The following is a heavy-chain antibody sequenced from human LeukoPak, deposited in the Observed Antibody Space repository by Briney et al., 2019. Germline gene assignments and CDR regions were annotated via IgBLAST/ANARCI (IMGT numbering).Heavy chain of an antibody. CDR1: GFTFSSYW. J-gene: IGHJ4*02. CDR3: VRGLGSGYSYAYGVY. V-gene: IGHV3-74*01. Sequence: PGGSLRLSCEASGFTFSSYWMHWVRQTPGKGLVWVSRINGDGSDTNSADSVKGRFTNSRDNAKNTLYLQMNSLRAEDTAVYYCVRGLGSGYSYAYGVYWGQGTLVTVSS. D-gene: IGHD5-18*01. CDR2: INGDGSDT.